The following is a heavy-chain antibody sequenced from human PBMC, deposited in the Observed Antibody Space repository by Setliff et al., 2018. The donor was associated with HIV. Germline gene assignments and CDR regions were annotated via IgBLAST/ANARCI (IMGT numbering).Heavy chain of an antibody. CDR1: GGSFSDYF. Sequence: SETLSLTCAVYGGSFSDYFWTWIRQPPGKGLEWIGDINHSGDTNYNPSLKRRVTISVDTSKNQFSLKLNSVTAADTAVYYCARRGIGNDIWGQGTMVTV. CDR2: INHSGDT. J-gene: IGHJ3*02. D-gene: IGHD3-16*01. CDR3: ARRGIGNDI. V-gene: IGHV4-34*01.